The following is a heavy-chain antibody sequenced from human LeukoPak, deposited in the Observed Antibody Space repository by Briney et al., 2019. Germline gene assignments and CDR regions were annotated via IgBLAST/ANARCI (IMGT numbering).Heavy chain of an antibody. CDR3: ATDRERDPSVYYLV. D-gene: IGHD3-22*01. CDR2: ISDNGGET. Sequence: GGSLRLSCAASGFTFSNAWMNWVRQAPGKGLEWISTISDNGGETYYADSVKGRFAISRDNSKNTLFLQMNSLRAEDSAVYYCATDRERDPSVYYLVGGQGTLITVSS. CDR1: GFTFSNAW. V-gene: IGHV3-23*01. J-gene: IGHJ4*02.